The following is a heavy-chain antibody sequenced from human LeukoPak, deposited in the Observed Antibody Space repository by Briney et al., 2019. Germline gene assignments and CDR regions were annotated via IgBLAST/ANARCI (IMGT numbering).Heavy chain of an antibody. CDR2: INPSGGST. Sequence: ASVKVSCKASGYTFTSYYMHWVRQAPGQGLEWMGIINPSGGSTSYAQKFQGRVTMTRDTSTSTVCMELSSLRSEDTAVYYCARDRDGGIYGSSGCADYWGQGTLVTVSS. CDR3: ARDRDGGIYGSSGCADY. D-gene: IGHD3-22*01. V-gene: IGHV1-46*01. CDR1: GYTFTSYY. J-gene: IGHJ4*02.